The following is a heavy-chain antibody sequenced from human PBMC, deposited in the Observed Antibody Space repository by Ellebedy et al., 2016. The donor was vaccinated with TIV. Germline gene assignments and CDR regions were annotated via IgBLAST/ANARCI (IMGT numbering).Heavy chain of an antibody. CDR3: ARHSSLREFDD. Sequence: GSLRLSCIVSGGSITTLNYYWGWIRQPPGEGLEWIGTIYYTGTTYYKAPLKSRVTMSVDTSKNQFSLRLTSVTAADTAVYYCARHSSLREFDDWGQGSLVTVSS. J-gene: IGHJ4*02. CDR2: IYYTGTT. CDR1: GGSITTLNYY. D-gene: IGHD2-8*01. V-gene: IGHV4-39*01.